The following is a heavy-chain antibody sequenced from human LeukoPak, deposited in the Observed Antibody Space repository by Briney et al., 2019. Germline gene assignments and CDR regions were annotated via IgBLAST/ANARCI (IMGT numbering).Heavy chain of an antibody. V-gene: IGHV3-33*01. CDR3: AREEADYYYYGMDV. CDR1: GFTFSSYG. Sequence: GGSLRLSCAASGFTFSSYGMHWVRQAPGTGLEWVAVIWYDGSNKYYADSVKGRFTISRDNSKNTLYLQMNSLRAEDTAVYYCAREEADYYYYGMDVWGQGTTVTVSS. CDR2: IWYDGSNK. J-gene: IGHJ6*02.